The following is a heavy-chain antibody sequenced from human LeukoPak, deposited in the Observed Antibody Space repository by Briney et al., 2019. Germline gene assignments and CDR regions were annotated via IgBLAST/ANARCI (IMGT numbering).Heavy chain of an antibody. V-gene: IGHV3-23*01. D-gene: IGHD6-13*01. CDR2: ISGSGGST. CDR3: AKIIAAASKFDY. J-gene: IGHJ4*02. CDR1: GFTFSSYA. Sequence: GGSLRLSCATSGFTFSSYAMSWVRQAPGKGLEWVSAISGSGGSTYYADSVKGRLTISRDNSKNTLYLQMNSLRAEDTAVYYCAKIIAAASKFDYWGQGTLVTVSS.